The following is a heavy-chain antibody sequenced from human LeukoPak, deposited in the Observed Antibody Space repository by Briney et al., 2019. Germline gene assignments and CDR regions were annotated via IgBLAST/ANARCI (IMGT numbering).Heavy chain of an antibody. Sequence: GESLKISCKGSGYSFTNYWIGWVRQMPGKGLEWMGITYPNDSETGYSPSFQGLVTISADKSISTAYLQWSSLKASDTAMYYCARHPGYNYGYSDYWGQGTLVTVSS. V-gene: IGHV5-51*01. D-gene: IGHD5-18*01. CDR2: TYPNDSET. J-gene: IGHJ4*02. CDR1: GYSFTNYW. CDR3: ARHPGYNYGYSDY.